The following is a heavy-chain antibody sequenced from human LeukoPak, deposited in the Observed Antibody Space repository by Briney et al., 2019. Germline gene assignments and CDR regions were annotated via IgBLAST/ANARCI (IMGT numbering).Heavy chain of an antibody. J-gene: IGHJ4*02. CDR3: AKDGAWLRFDD. CDR2: ISSTSTYI. CDR1: GFTFSTSS. V-gene: IGHV3-21*04. Sequence: GGSLRLSCAASGFTFSTSSMNWVRQAPGKGLEWVSSISSTSTYIYYADSVKGRFTISRDNSKNTVYLQMNNVRAEDTAVYYCAKDGAWLRFDDWGQGTLVTVSS. D-gene: IGHD5-12*01.